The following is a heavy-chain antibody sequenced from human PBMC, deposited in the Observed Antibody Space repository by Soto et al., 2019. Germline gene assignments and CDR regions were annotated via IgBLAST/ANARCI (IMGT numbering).Heavy chain of an antibody. CDR2: ISPLKGRT. CDR1: GYTFTSYG. CDR3: AMDYGGRPEYFQH. V-gene: IGHV1-18*04. D-gene: IGHD4-17*01. Sequence: QVQLVQSGPDLKRPGASMKVSCKASGYTFTSYGISWVRQAPGQGLEWMAWISPLKGRTQYSQKAQGRVTLSPDTSSNPAYMEMTPLRVDDTAVYYCAMDYGGRPEYFQHWGQGTLVTIS. J-gene: IGHJ1*01.